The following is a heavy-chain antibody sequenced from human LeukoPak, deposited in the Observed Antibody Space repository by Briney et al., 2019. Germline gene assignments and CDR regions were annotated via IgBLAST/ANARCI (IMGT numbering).Heavy chain of an antibody. V-gene: IGHV1-18*01. CDR1: GYTFTSYG. CDR2: ISAYNGNT. Sequence: SSVKVSCKASGYTFTSYGISWVRQAPGQGLEWMGWISAYNGNTNHAQKLQGRVTMTTDTSTSTAYMELRSLRSDDTAVYYCARVDIVGGLYMDVWGKGTTVTVSS. CDR3: ARVDIVGGLYMDV. D-gene: IGHD5-12*01. J-gene: IGHJ6*03.